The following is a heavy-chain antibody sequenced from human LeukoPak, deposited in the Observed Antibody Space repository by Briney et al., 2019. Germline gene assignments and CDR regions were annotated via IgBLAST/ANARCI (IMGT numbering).Heavy chain of an antibody. CDR3: ARALPYGDYDRHAFDI. D-gene: IGHD4-17*01. CDR1: GFTFSDYY. CDR2: ISSSGSTI. V-gene: IGHV3-11*01. J-gene: IGHJ3*02. Sequence: GGSLRLSCAASGFTFSDYYMSWIRQAPGKGLEWVSYISSSGSTIYYADSVKGRFTISRDNAKSSLYLQMNSLRAEDTAVYYCARALPYGDYDRHAFDIWGQGTMVTVSS.